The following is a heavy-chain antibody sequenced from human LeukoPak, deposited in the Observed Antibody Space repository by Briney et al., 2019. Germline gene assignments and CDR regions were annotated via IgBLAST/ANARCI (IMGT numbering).Heavy chain of an antibody. CDR1: GFTFSGNW. V-gene: IGHV3-7*01. J-gene: IGHJ6*03. CDR3: ARAMDV. CDR2: IKQDGSEI. Sequence: GGSLSLSCAASGFTFSGNWLHWVRQAPGKGLEWVATIKQDGSEIYYGDSVKGRFTISRDNAKNSLYLQMNSLRAEDTAVYYCARAMDVWGKGTTVTVSS.